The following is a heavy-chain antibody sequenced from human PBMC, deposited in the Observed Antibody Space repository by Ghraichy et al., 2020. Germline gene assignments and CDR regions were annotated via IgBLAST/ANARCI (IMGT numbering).Heavy chain of an antibody. Sequence: GGSLRLSCAASGFTFSSYSMNWVRQAPGKGLEWVSYIRGSSSTIYYADSVKGRFVISRDNDKNSLYLQMNSLRAEDTAVYYCARAGYDSSGYYSLQDYYYYGMDVWGQGTTVTVSS. V-gene: IGHV3-48*04. CDR3: ARAGYDSSGYYSLQDYYYYGMDV. J-gene: IGHJ6*02. CDR2: IRGSSSTI. D-gene: IGHD3-22*01. CDR1: GFTFSSYS.